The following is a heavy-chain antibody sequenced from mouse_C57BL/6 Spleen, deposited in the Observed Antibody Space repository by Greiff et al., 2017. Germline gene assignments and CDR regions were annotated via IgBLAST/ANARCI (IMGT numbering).Heavy chain of an antibody. CDR2: ISDGGSYT. J-gene: IGHJ1*03. CDR1: GFTFSSYA. CDR3: ARDEGLNWYFDV. Sequence: EVMLVESGGGLVKPGGSLKLSCAASGFTFSSYALSWVRQTPEKRLEWVATISDGGSYTYYPDNVKGRFTISRDNAKNNLYLQMSHLKSEDTAMYYCARDEGLNWYFDVWGTGTTVTVSS. D-gene: IGHD2-4*01. V-gene: IGHV5-4*01.